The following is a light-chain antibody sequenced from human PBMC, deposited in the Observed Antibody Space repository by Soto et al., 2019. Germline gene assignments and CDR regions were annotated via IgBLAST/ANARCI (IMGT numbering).Light chain of an antibody. CDR3: CSYAGSSTYVV. V-gene: IGLV2-23*02. J-gene: IGLJ2*01. CDR2: EVS. CDR1: SSDVGSYNL. Sequence: QSALTQPASVSGSPGQSITISCTGTSSDVGSYNLVSWYQQHPGKAPKLLIYEVSKRPSGAPNRFSASKSGNTASLTISGLQAEDEADYYCCSYAGSSTYVVFGGGTKVTVL.